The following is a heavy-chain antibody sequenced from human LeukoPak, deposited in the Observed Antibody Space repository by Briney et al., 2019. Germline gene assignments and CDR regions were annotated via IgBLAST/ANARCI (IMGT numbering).Heavy chain of an antibody. D-gene: IGHD4-17*01. CDR1: GFTFTIYA. J-gene: IGHJ4*02. V-gene: IGHV3-23*01. CDR3: SPVTADY. CDR2: ISGTGGRT. Sequence: PGGSLRLSCAASGFTFTIYAMTWVRQAPGKGLEWVSAISGTGGRTYYADSVKGRFTISRDNSKNTLYLQMNSLRAEDTAVYYCSPVTADYWGQGTLVTVSS.